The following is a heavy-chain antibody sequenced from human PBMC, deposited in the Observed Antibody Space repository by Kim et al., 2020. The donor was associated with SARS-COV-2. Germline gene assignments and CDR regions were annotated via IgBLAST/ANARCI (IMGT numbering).Heavy chain of an antibody. CDR2: IRHDGREQ. D-gene: IGHD2-2*02. Sequence: GGSLRLSCAVSGFSFSSYRMTWVRQVPGKGLEWLGNIRHDGREQHYMASVKGRFTISRDTAKNTVYLHMGSLRAEDTALYYCARENGFNTMDVWGQGTTVIVSS. CDR3: ARENGFNTMDV. V-gene: IGHV3-7*01. J-gene: IGHJ6*02. CDR1: GFSFSSYR.